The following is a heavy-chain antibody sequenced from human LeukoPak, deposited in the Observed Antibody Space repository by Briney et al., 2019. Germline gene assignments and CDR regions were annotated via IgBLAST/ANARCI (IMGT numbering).Heavy chain of an antibody. CDR2: ISGSDGST. J-gene: IGHJ3*02. Sequence: PGGSLRLSCAASGFTFSSYAMSWVRQAPGKGLEWVSAISGSDGSTYYADSVKGRFTISRDNSKNTLYLQMNSLRAEDTAVYYCAKEHIRLSVSENAFDIWGQGTMVTVSS. V-gene: IGHV3-23*01. CDR3: AKEHIRLSVSENAFDI. CDR1: GFTFSSYA. D-gene: IGHD3-16*01.